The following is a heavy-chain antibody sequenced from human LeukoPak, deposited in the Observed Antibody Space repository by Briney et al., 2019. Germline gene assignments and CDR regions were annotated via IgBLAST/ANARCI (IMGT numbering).Heavy chain of an antibody. D-gene: IGHD2-2*01. Sequence: ASVKVSCKASGYTFTSYGISWVRQAPGQGLEWMGWISAYNGNTNYAQKLQGRVTMTTDTSTSTAYMELRSLRSDDTAVYYCARVGDIVIVPTARGGWFDPWGQGTLVAVSS. CDR2: ISAYNGNT. CDR3: ARVGDIVIVPTARGGWFDP. CDR1: GYTFTSYG. V-gene: IGHV1-18*01. J-gene: IGHJ5*02.